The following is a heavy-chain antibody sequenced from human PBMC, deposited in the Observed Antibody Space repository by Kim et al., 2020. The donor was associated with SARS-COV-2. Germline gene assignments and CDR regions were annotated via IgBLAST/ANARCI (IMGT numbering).Heavy chain of an antibody. J-gene: IGHJ3*02. CDR2: ISYDGSNK. V-gene: IGHV3-30*04. Sequence: GGSLRLSCAASGFTFSSYAMHWVRQAPGKGLEWVAVISYDGSNKYYADSVKGRFTISRDNSKNTLYLQMNSLRAEDTAVYYCARSHIVVVTAILSDAFDIWGQGTMVTVSS. CDR3: ARSHIVVVTAILSDAFDI. D-gene: IGHD2-21*02. CDR1: GFTFSSYA.